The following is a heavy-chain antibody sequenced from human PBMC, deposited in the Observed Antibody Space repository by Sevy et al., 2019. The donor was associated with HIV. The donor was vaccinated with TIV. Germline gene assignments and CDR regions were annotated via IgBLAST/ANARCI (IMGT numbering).Heavy chain of an antibody. D-gene: IGHD4-17*01. CDR2: IYYSGST. CDR3: ARTNTVTKYFDY. J-gene: IGHJ4*02. CDR1: GGSISSGGYY. V-gene: IGHV4-31*03. Sequence: SETLSLTCTVSGGSISSGGYYWSWIRQHPGKGLEWIGYIYYSGSTYYNPSLKSRVTISVDTSKNQFSLKLSSVTAADTAVYYCARTNTVTKYFDYWGQRTLVTVSS.